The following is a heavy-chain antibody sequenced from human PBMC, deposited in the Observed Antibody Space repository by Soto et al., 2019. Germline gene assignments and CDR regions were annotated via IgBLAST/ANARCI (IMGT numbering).Heavy chain of an antibody. Sequence: SETLSLTCAVSGGSISSSNWWSWFLQPPGKGLEWIGEIYHSGSTNYNPPLKSRVTISVDKSKNQFSLKLSSVTAADTAVYYCARGWGTVTNLDYWGQGTLVTVSS. CDR2: IYHSGST. CDR1: GGSISSSNW. J-gene: IGHJ4*02. V-gene: IGHV4-4*02. CDR3: ARGWGTVTNLDY. D-gene: IGHD4-17*01.